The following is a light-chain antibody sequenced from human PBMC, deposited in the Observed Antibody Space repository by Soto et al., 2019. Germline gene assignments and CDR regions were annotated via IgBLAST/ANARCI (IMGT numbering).Light chain of an antibody. Sequence: IVLTQSPATLSLSPGERATLSCRASQSVSSDLAWYQQKPGQAPRPLIYDASNRATGIPARFSGSGSGTDFTLTISSLEAEDFAVYYCQQRSNWPPITFGQGTRLEIK. V-gene: IGKV3-11*01. CDR2: DAS. CDR1: QSVSSD. J-gene: IGKJ5*01. CDR3: QQRSNWPPIT.